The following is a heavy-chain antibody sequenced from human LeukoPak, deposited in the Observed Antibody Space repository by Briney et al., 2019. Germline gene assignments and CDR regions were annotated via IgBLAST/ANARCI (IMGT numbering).Heavy chain of an antibody. D-gene: IGHD6-13*01. J-gene: IGHJ5*02. CDR1: GGSISSYY. V-gene: IGHV4-59*08. CDR2: IYYSVTT. Sequence: AETLSLPCTVSGGSISSYYSSWLRRPPGEGLEGGGYIYYSVTTNYNPSSKSPVTISVATSKNQFSLKLSSVTAADTAVYYCARLLAAAGNNWFDPWNQGTLATVSS. CDR3: ARLLAAAGNNWFDP.